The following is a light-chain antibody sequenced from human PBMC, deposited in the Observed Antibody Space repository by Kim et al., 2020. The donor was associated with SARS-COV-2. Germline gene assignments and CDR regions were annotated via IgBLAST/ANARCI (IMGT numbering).Light chain of an antibody. CDR1: SSNLGAGYD. CDR3: QSYDSSLSGYV. CDR2: ANS. J-gene: IGLJ1*01. Sequence: QSVLTQPPSVSGAPGQRVTISCTGSSSNLGAGYDVNWYQQLPGTVPKLLIYANSNRPSGVPGRFSGSKSGSSASLAITGLQAEDETDYYSQSYDSSLSGYVFGTGTKVTVL. V-gene: IGLV1-40*01.